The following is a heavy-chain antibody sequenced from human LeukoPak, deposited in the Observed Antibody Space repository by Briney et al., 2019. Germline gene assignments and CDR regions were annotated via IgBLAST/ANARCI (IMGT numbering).Heavy chain of an antibody. D-gene: IGHD4-17*01. J-gene: IGHJ3*02. Sequence: GGSLRLSCAASGFTFSNDNMNWVRQAPGKGLEWVSSISSSSSYIYYADSVKGRFTISRDNAKNSLYLQMNSLRAENTAVYYCARLTTYDAFDIWGQGTMVTVSS. CDR2: ISSSSSYI. CDR1: GFTFSNDN. CDR3: ARLTTYDAFDI. V-gene: IGHV3-21*01.